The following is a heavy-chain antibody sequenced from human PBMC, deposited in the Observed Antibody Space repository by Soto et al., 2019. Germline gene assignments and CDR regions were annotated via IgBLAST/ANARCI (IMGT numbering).Heavy chain of an antibody. D-gene: IGHD5-18*01. CDR2: IWYDGSNK. V-gene: IGHV3-33*01. Sequence: GGSLRLSCAASGFTFSSYGMHWVRQAPGKGLEWVAVIWYDGSNKYYADSVKGRFTISRDNSKNTLCLQMNSLRAEDTAVYYCARDSGYSYGYFDYWGQGTLVTVSS. CDR1: GFTFSSYG. J-gene: IGHJ4*02. CDR3: ARDSGYSYGYFDY.